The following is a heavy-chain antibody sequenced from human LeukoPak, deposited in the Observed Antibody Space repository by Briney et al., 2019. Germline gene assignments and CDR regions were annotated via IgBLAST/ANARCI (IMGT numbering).Heavy chain of an antibody. J-gene: IGHJ4*02. CDR1: WGSISSSNNY. Sequence: SETLSLTCSVSWGSISSSNNYWGWIRQPPGKGLEWIGSMCNSGSTCYNPSLKSRVTISVDTSKNQFSLRLSSVTAADTAVYYCARVHCSSTSCYMVYSNQRNAGFDYWGQGTLVTVSS. CDR3: ARVHCSSTSCYMVYSNQRNAGFDY. D-gene: IGHD2-2*02. CDR2: MCNSGST. V-gene: IGHV4-39*01.